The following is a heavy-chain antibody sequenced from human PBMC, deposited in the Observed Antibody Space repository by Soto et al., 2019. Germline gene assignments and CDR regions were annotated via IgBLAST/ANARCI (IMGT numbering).Heavy chain of an antibody. CDR1: GFTFSSYE. CDR2: ISSSGSTI. J-gene: IGHJ6*02. Sequence: EVQLVESGGGLVQPGGSLRLSCAASGFTFSSYEMNWVRQAPGKGLEWVSYISSSGSTIYYADSVKGRFTISRDNAKNSLYLQMNSLRAEDTAVYHCGPAPYYYGMDVWGQGTTVTVSS. CDR3: GPAPYYYGMDV. V-gene: IGHV3-48*03.